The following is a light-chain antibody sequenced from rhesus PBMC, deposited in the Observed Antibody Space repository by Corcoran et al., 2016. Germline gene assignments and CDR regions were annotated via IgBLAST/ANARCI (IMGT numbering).Light chain of an antibody. Sequence: DIQMTQSPSSLSASVGDTVTITCRASQGISSYLNWFQQKPGKAPKLLIYAATPLQSGVPSRFSGSGSGTDFTLTISSLQPEDFATYYCQQYKSYTPTFGQGTKVEIK. J-gene: IGKJ1*01. CDR1: QGISSY. V-gene: IGKV1-28*02. CDR2: AAT. CDR3: QQYKSYTPT.